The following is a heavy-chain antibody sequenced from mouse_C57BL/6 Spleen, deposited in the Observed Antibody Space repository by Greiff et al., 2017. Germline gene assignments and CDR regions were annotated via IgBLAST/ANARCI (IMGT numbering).Heavy chain of an antibody. Sequence: EVKLMESGGGLVKPGGSLKLSCAASGFTFSSYAMSWVRQTPEKRLEWVATISDGGSYTYYPDNVKGRFTISRDNAKNNLYLQMSHLKSEDTAMYYCARGGYDGYPYFDYWGQGTTLTVSS. CDR3: ARGGYDGYPYFDY. CDR2: ISDGGSYT. D-gene: IGHD2-3*01. J-gene: IGHJ2*01. CDR1: GFTFSSYA. V-gene: IGHV5-4*03.